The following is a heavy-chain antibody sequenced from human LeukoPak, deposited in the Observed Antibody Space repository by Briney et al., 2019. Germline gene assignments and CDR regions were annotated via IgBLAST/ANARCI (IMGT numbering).Heavy chain of an antibody. D-gene: IGHD1-26*01. V-gene: IGHV4-39*01. J-gene: IGHJ4*02. CDR1: GVSISSSNYY. CDR2: YYYSGST. CDR3: ARHFQPSSVGAFGV. Sequence: KPSETLSLTCTVSGVSISSSNYYWGWIRQPPGKALEWIGSYYYSGSTYYNPSLKSRVTMSVDTSKNQFSLKLSSVTAADTAVYFCARHFQPSSVGAFGVWGQGTLVTVSP.